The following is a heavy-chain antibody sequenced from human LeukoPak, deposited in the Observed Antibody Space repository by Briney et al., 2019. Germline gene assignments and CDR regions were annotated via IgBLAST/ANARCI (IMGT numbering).Heavy chain of an antibody. Sequence: SETLSLTCTVSGGSISSSSYYWGWIRQPPGKGLEWIGSIYYSGSTYYNPSLKSRITISVDTSKNQFSLKLSSVTAADTAVYYCARTTEGGYTYGYFYYYYMNVWGKGTTVTISS. CDR2: IYYSGST. V-gene: IGHV4-39*01. J-gene: IGHJ6*03. CDR1: GGSISSSSYY. CDR3: ARTTEGGYTYGYFYYYYMNV. D-gene: IGHD5-18*01.